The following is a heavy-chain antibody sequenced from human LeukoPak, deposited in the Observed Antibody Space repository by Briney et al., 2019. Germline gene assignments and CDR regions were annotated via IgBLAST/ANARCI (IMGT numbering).Heavy chain of an antibody. CDR1: GFTFSSYA. D-gene: IGHD3-10*01. CDR2: ISGSGGSK. J-gene: IGHJ4*02. CDR3: AKGDRITMVRGVVTGFDY. V-gene: IGHV3-23*01. Sequence: GGSLRLSCAASGFTFSSYAMTWVRRAPGKGLEWVSAISGSGGSKYYADSVKGRFTISRDNSKNTLYLQMNSLRAEDTAVYYCAKGDRITMVRGVVTGFDYWGQGTLVTVSS.